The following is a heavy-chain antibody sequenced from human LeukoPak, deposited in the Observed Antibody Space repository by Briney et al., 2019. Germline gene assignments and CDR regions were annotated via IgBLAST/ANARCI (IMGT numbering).Heavy chain of an antibody. V-gene: IGHV4-31*03. D-gene: IGHD6-19*01. J-gene: IGHJ4*02. CDR2: IYYSGST. CDR3: ARGIAVADRFDY. CDR1: GGSISSGGYY. Sequence: SQTLSLTCTVSGGSISSGGYYWSWIRQHPGKGLEWIGCIYYSGSTYYNPSLKSRVTISVDTSKNQFSLKLGSVTAADTAVYYCARGIAVADRFDYWGQGTLVTVSS.